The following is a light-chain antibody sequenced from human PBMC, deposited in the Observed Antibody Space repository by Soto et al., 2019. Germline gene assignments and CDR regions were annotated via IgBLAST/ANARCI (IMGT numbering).Light chain of an antibody. V-gene: IGLV2-14*01. J-gene: IGLJ3*02. Sequence: QSVLTQPASVSGSPGQSITISCTGTSSDVGAYNYVSWYQQYPGKAPKLKIYDVSYRPSGVSNRFSASKSGNTASLTISGLQAEDEADYYCSAYTTSSTVVFGGGTKVTVL. CDR3: SAYTTSSTVV. CDR2: DVS. CDR1: SSDVGAYNY.